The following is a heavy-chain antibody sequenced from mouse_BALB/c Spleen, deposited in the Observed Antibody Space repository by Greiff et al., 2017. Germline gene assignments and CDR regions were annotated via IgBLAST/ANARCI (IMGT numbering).Heavy chain of an antibody. CDR1: GFTFSSYA. J-gene: IGHJ4*01. D-gene: IGHD2-3*01. V-gene: IGHV5-9-3*01. Sequence: EVKLVESGGGLVKPGGSLKLSCAASGFTFSSYAMSWVRQTPEKRLEWVATISSGGSYTYYPDSVKGRFTISRDNAKNTLYLQMSSLRSEDTAMYYCARQLSISKAMDYWGQGTSVTVSS. CDR3: ARQLSISKAMDY. CDR2: ISSGGSYT.